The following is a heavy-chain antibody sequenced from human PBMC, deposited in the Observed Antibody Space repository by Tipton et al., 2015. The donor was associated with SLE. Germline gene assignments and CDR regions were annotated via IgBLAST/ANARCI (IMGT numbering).Heavy chain of an antibody. CDR3: ARMFYGDYEGGAFDI. CDR2: IDPRDSYT. J-gene: IGHJ3*02. Sequence: VQLVQSGAEVKKPGESLRISCKGSGYSFTSYWISWVRQMPGKGLEWMGRIDPRDSYTNYSPSFQGHVTISADKSISTAYLQWSSLKASDTAMYYCARMFYGDYEGGAFDIWGQGTMVTVSS. CDR1: GYSFTSYW. V-gene: IGHV5-10-1*01. D-gene: IGHD4-17*01.